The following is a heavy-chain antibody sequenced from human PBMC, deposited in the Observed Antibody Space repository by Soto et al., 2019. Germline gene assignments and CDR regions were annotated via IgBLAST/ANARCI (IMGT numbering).Heavy chain of an antibody. CDR1: GGTFTRHG. J-gene: IGHJ4*02. V-gene: IGHV1-18*04. CDR2: ITVGSGNT. D-gene: IGHD1-26*01. Sequence: SVKVALKGSGGTFTRHGLTWVRQGPGQGPEWMGWITVGSGNTHYAQKFQGRVSMTTDTSTSTAYMELWSLRSDDTAVYYCARPSSYGSYYYFDLWGQGTPVTVSS. CDR3: ARPSSYGSYYYFDL.